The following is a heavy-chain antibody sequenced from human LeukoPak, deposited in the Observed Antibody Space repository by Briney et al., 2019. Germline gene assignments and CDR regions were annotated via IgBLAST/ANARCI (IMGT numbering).Heavy chain of an antibody. CDR1: GGTFSSYA. CDR2: IIPIFGTA. CDR3: ATGPNAGPYNWFDP. J-gene: IGHJ5*02. V-gene: IGHV1-69*13. D-gene: IGHD1-1*01. Sequence: SVKVSCKASGGTFSSYAISWVRQAPGQGLAWMGGIIPIFGTANYAQKFQGRVTITADESTSTAYMELSSLRSEDTAVYYCATGPNAGPYNWFDPWGQGTLVTVSS.